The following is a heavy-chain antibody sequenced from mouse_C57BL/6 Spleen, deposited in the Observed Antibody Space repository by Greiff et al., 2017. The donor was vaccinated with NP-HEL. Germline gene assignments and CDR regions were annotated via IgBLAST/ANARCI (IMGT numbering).Heavy chain of an antibody. CDR3: AIDYYGSSYWYFDV. D-gene: IGHD1-1*01. CDR1: GFSLTSYG. J-gene: IGHJ1*03. Sequence: VKLVESGPGLVQPSQSLSITCTVSGFSLTSYGVHWVRQSPGKGLEWLGVIWSGGSTDYNAAFISRLSISKDNSKSQVFFKMNSLQADDTAIYYCAIDYYGSSYWYFDVWGTGTTVTVSS. V-gene: IGHV2-2*01. CDR2: IWSGGST.